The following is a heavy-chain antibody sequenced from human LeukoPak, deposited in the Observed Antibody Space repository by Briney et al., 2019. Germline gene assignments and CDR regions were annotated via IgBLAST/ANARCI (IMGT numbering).Heavy chain of an antibody. CDR1: GFTFSSYA. D-gene: IGHD6-13*01. CDR2: INHSGST. Sequence: MPGGSLRLSCAASGFTFSSYAMSWIRQPPGKGLEWIGEINHSGSTNYNPSLKSRVTISVDTSKNQFSLKLSSVTAADTAVYYCARHRPRYSSSWYRGGFDPWGQGTLVTVSS. J-gene: IGHJ5*02. CDR3: ARHRPRYSSSWYRGGFDP. V-gene: IGHV4-34*01.